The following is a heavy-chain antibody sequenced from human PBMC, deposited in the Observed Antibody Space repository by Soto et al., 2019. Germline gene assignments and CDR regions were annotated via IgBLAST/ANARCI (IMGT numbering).Heavy chain of an antibody. CDR2: IDPSGDSI. CDR3: ATDGGATGTDR. J-gene: IGHJ5*02. Sequence: QVQLVQSGAEVKKPGASVKVSCKTSGHTFTSYYIHWVRQAPGQGLEWMGIIDPSGDSITYAQKFQGRAAMTSDTSTSTFYMELSSLRSEDTAVYYCATDGGATGTDRWGQGALVTVSS. D-gene: IGHD1-1*01. CDR1: GHTFTSYY. V-gene: IGHV1-46*01.